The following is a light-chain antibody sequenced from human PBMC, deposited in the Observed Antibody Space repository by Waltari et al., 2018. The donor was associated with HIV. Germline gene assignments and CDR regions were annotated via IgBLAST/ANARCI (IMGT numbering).Light chain of an antibody. CDR2: GAS. V-gene: IGKV3-20*01. Sequence: EIVLTQSPGTLSLSPGESSTLSYRASQSVSSSYLAWYQQKPGQAPLLLIYGASSSATGIPDRFSGSGSGKDFTLNISRLEPEDFAVYYCQQYGSSPNTFGQGTKLEIK. CDR1: QSVSSSY. J-gene: IGKJ2*01. CDR3: QQYGSSPNT.